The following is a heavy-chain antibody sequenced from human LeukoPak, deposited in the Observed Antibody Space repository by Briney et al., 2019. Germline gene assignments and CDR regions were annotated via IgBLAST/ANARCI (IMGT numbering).Heavy chain of an antibody. J-gene: IGHJ5*02. D-gene: IGHD3-10*01. V-gene: IGHV6-1*01. CDR1: GDSVSSNSAA. CDR2: TYYRSKWYN. CDR3: ARYYYGSGSSQNWFDP. Sequence: SQTLSLTCAISGDSVSSNSAAWNWIRQSPSRGLEWLGRTYYRSKWYNDYAVSVRSRITINPDTSKDQFSLQLNSVTPEDTAVYYCARYYYGSGSSQNWFDPWGLGTLVTVSS.